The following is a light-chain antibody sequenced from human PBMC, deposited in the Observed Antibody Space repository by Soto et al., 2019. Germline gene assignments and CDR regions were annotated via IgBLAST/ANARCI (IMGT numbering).Light chain of an antibody. CDR3: SSYTSSSTYV. CDR1: SSDVGGYNY. V-gene: IGLV2-14*01. CDR2: DVS. Sequence: QSVLTQPASVSGSPGQSITISCTGTSSDVGGYNYVSWYQQHPGKAPKLMIYDVSNRPSGISNRFSGSKSGNTASLTISGLQAEDEADSYCSSYTSSSTYVFGTGTKV. J-gene: IGLJ1*01.